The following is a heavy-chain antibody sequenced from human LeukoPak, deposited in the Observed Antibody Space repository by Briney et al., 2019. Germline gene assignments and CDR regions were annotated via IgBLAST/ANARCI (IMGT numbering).Heavy chain of an antibody. CDR2: ISSSSSYI. V-gene: IGHV3-21*01. D-gene: IGHD3-22*01. CDR1: GFTFSSYA. J-gene: IGHJ4*02. Sequence: GGSLRLSCAASGFTFSSYAMSWVRQAPGKGLEWVSSISSSSSYIYYADSVKGRFTISRDNAKNSLYLQMNSLRAEDTAVYYCASKSGLYYDSSGYYYYWGQGTLVTVSS. CDR3: ASKSGLYYDSSGYYYY.